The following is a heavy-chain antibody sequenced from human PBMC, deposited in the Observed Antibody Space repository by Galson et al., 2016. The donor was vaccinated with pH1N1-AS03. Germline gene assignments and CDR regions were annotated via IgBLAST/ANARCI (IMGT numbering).Heavy chain of an antibody. J-gene: IGHJ4*02. CDR1: GYSISSGYY. Sequence: SETLSLTCAVSGYSISSGYYWGWIRQPPGKGLEWIGGIYHSGSTYYHPSLMSRDTISVDTSKNQFSLKLSSVTAADTAVYYCAGLEVAGTWGDYWGQGTLVTVSS. CDR3: AGLEVAGTWGDY. CDR2: IYHSGST. D-gene: IGHD6-19*01. V-gene: IGHV4-38-2*01.